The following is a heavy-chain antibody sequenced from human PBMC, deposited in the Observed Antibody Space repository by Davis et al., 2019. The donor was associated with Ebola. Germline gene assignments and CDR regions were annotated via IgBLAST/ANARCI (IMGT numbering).Heavy chain of an antibody. CDR2: INPSGGST. J-gene: IGHJ5*02. D-gene: IGHD3-22*01. V-gene: IGHV1-46*03. CDR1: GYTFTSYY. Sequence: AASVKVSCKASGYTFTSYYMHWVRQAPGQGLEWMGIINPSGGSTNYAQKFQGRVTMTRDTSTSTVYMELSSLRSEDTAVYYCARDADPITMIVVVNWFDPWGQGTLVTVSS. CDR3: ARDADPITMIVVVNWFDP.